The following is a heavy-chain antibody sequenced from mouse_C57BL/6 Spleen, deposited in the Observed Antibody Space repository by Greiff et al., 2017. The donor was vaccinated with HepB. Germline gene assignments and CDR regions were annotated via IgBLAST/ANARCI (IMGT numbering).Heavy chain of an antibody. Sequence: QVQLQQSGPGLVQPSQSLSITCTVSGFSLTSYGVHWVRQSPGKGLEWLGVIWSGGSTDYNAAFISRLSISKDNSKSQVFFKMNSLQADDTAIYYCAGKGDWSYFDYWGQGTTLTVSS. J-gene: IGHJ2*01. CDR2: IWSGGST. V-gene: IGHV2-2*01. D-gene: IGHD3-3*01. CDR1: GFSLTSYG. CDR3: AGKGDWSYFDY.